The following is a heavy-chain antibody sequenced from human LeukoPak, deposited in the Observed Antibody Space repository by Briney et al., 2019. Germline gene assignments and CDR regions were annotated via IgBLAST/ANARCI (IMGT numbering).Heavy chain of an antibody. CDR3: ARDPYSSGWYGWFDP. V-gene: IGHV3-74*01. D-gene: IGHD6-19*01. CDR2: INTDGSST. Sequence: GGSLRLSCAASGFTFSSYWMHWVRQAPGKGLVWVSRINTDGSSTTFADSVKGRFTISRDNAKNTLYLQMSSLRAEDTAVYYCARDPYSSGWYGWFDPWGQGTLVTVSS. CDR1: GFTFSSYW. J-gene: IGHJ5*02.